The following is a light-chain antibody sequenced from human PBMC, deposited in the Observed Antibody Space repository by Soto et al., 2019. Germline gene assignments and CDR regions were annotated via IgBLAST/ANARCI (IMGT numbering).Light chain of an antibody. Sequence: DTQMTQSPSTLSASVGDRVTITCRASQSISSWLAWYQHKPGKAPNLLIYKASSLESGVPSRFSGSGSGTEFTLPVSSLQPDDFATYYCQQYDSYPLTFGGGTKVEIK. CDR3: QQYDSYPLT. CDR2: KAS. J-gene: IGKJ4*01. CDR1: QSISSW. V-gene: IGKV1-5*03.